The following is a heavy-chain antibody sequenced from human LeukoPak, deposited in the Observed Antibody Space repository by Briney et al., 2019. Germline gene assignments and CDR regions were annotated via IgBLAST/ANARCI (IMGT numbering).Heavy chain of an antibody. V-gene: IGHV4-39*01. CDR3: ARHYGR. J-gene: IGHJ4*02. Sequence: SETLSLTCTVSGGSIRSSYYYWVWIRQPPGKGLVWFGSIYDSGNTYHNPSLKSRVPISVETSKNQFSLKLIYVRAADTAVYYCARHYGRWGQGTLVTVSS. CDR2: IYDSGNT. CDR1: GGSIRSSYYY. D-gene: IGHD3-10*01.